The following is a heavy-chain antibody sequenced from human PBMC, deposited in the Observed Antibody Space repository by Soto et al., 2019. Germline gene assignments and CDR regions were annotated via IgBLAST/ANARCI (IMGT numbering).Heavy chain of an antibody. D-gene: IGHD3-10*01. J-gene: IGHJ6*02. V-gene: IGHV4-34*01. CDR1: GGSIRGYY. Sequence: SETLSLTCGVYGGSIRGYYWSWIRQSPGKGLEWIGDINDNGGTNYNPSLKNRVTTSLDTSKKQVSLMVSSVTAADTAVYYCARGRYSYETIYYKFYYSALDVWGQGTTVTSP. CDR3: ARGRYSYETIYYKFYYSALDV. CDR2: INDNGGT.